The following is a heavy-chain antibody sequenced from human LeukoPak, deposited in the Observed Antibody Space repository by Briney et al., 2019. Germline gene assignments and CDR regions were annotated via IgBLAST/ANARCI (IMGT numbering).Heavy chain of an antibody. Sequence: GGSLRLSCAASGFTFSSYWMSWVRQAPGKGREWVANIKQDGSEKYYVDSVKGRFTISRDNAKDSLYLQMNSLRAEDTAVYYCASANYGDYPFSVDYWGQGTLVTVSS. CDR1: GFTFSSYW. J-gene: IGHJ4*02. D-gene: IGHD4-17*01. V-gene: IGHV3-7*05. CDR2: IKQDGSEK. CDR3: ASANYGDYPFSVDY.